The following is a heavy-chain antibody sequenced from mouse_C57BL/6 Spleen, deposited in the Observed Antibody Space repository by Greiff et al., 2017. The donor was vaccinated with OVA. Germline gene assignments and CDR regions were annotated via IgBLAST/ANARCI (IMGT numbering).Heavy chain of an antibody. CDR1: GFSFNTYA. J-gene: IGHJ4*01. CDR3: VRSKGYAMDY. V-gene: IGHV10-1*01. Sequence: EVQGVESGGGLVQPKGSLKLSCAASGFSFNTYAMNWVRQAPGKGLEWVARIRSKSNNYATYYADSVKDRFTISRDDSESMLYLQMNNLKTEDTAMYYCVRSKGYAMDYWGQGTSVTVSS. D-gene: IGHD1-3*01. CDR2: IRSKSNNYAT.